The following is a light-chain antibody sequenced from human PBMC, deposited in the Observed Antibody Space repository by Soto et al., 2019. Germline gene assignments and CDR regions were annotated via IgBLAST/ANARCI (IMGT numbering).Light chain of an antibody. CDR1: QSVSSN. V-gene: IGKV3-15*01. Sequence: EIVMTQSPATLSVSPGVRATLSCRSSQSVSSNLAWYQQKPGQAPRLPIYGAYTRATGIPARFSGSGSGTEFTLTISSLQSEDFAVYYCQQYNNWPPYTFGQGTKREMK. J-gene: IGKJ2*01. CDR3: QQYNNWPPYT. CDR2: GAY.